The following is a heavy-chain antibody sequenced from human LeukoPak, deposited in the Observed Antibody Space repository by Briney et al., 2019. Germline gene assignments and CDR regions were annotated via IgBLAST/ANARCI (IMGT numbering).Heavy chain of an antibody. CDR1: GFTFSSYA. CDR3: AKGDYGDAFDY. CDR2: ISYDGSNK. Sequence: PGRSLRLSCAASGFTFSSYAMHWVRQAPGKGLEWVAVISYDGSNKYYADSVKGRFTISRDNSKNTLYLQMNSLRAEDMALYYCAKGDYGDAFDYWGQGTLVTVSS. V-gene: IGHV3-30-3*01. J-gene: IGHJ4*02. D-gene: IGHD4-17*01.